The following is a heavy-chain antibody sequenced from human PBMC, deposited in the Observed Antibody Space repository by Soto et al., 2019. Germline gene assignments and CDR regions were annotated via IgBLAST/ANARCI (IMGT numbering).Heavy chain of an antibody. CDR1: GFTFNNYA. Sequence: EVHLLESGGGLIQPGGSLRLSCAASGFTFNNYAMAWVRQAPGKGLEGVSSIINTGDSRYYADSVKGRFTISRDNSKNTLYLQMNSLSADDTAVYYCAKGRTIVVVTTSLDSWGQGTLVTVSS. CDR2: IINTGDSR. D-gene: IGHD2-21*02. V-gene: IGHV3-23*01. CDR3: AKGRTIVVVTTSLDS. J-gene: IGHJ4*02.